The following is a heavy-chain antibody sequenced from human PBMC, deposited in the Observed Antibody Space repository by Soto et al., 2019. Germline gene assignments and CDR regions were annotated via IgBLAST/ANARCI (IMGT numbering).Heavy chain of an antibody. V-gene: IGHV3-30*04. CDR3: ARDSAVAVAGIVKEALPAEYFQH. CDR2: ISYDGSNK. D-gene: IGHD6-19*01. J-gene: IGHJ1*01. Sequence: GGSLRLSCAASGFTFSSYAMHWVRQAPGKGLEWVAVISYDGSNKYYADSVKGRFTISRDNSKNTLYLQMNSLRAEDTAVYYCARDSAVAVAGIVKEALPAEYFQHWGQGTLVTVSS. CDR1: GFTFSSYA.